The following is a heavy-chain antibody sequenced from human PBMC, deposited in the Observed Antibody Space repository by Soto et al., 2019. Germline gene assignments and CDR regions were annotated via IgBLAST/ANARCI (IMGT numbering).Heavy chain of an antibody. CDR1: GFTFSSYG. CDR2: IWYDGSNK. V-gene: IGHV3-33*01. J-gene: IGHJ6*02. D-gene: IGHD5-18*01. CDR3: ARDRGYSYGQSYYYYYGMDV. Sequence: GGSLRLXCAASGFTFSSYGMHWVRQAPGKGLEWVAVIWYDGSNKYYADSVKGRFTISRDNSKNTLYLQMNSLRAEDTAVYYCARDRGYSYGQSYYYYYGMDVWGQGTTVTVSS.